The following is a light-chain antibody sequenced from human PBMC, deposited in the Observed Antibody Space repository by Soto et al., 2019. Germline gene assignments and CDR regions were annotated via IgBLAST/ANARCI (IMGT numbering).Light chain of an antibody. CDR1: QSINRY. V-gene: IGKV1-39*01. CDR3: QQSYTAPYT. CDR2: AAS. Sequence: DIQMTQSPWSLSASVGDRVTIACRASQSINRYLNWYQQKPGEAPKLLMDAASRLQSGVPSRFSGSASGTEFTLTISSLQPEDFATYYCQQSYTAPYTFGQGTKLEIK. J-gene: IGKJ2*01.